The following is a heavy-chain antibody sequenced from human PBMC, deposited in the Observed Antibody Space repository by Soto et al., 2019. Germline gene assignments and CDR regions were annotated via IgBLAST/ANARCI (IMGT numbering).Heavy chain of an antibody. Sequence: SETLSLTCAVYGGSFSGYYWTWIRQPPGKGLEWIGEINHSGSTNYNPSLKSRVTISVDTSKNQFSLKLSSVTAADTAVYYCARGGEIVVVFSTTGRYFDYWGQGTLVTVSS. CDR3: ARGGEIVVVFSTTGRYFDY. D-gene: IGHD2-15*01. CDR2: INHSGST. V-gene: IGHV4-34*01. CDR1: GGSFSGYY. J-gene: IGHJ4*02.